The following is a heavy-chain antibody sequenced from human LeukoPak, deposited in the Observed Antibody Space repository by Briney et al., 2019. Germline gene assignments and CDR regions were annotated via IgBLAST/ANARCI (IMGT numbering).Heavy chain of an antibody. V-gene: IGHV1-2*02. Sequence: GASVKVSCKASGYTFTGYYMHWVRQAPGQGLEWMGWINPNSGGTNYAQKFQGRVTMTTDTSTSTAYMELRSLRSDDTAVYYCAREGGADYGGNWNYWGQGTLVTVSS. CDR1: GYTFTGYY. CDR3: AREGGADYGGNWNY. J-gene: IGHJ4*02. D-gene: IGHD4-23*01. CDR2: INPNSGGT.